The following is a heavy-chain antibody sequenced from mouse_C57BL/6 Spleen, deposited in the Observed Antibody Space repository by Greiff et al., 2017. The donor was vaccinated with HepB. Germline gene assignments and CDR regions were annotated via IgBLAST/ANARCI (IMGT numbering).Heavy chain of an antibody. Sequence: DVMLVESGGGLVKPGGSLKLSCAASGFTFSSYAMSWVRQTPEKRLEWVATISDGGSYTYYPDNVKGRFTISRDNAKNNLYLQMSHLKSEDTAMYYCASVGRGYYFDYWGQGTTLTVSS. CDR3: ASVGRGYYFDY. CDR2: ISDGGSYT. J-gene: IGHJ2*01. D-gene: IGHD4-1*01. V-gene: IGHV5-4*03. CDR1: GFTFSSYA.